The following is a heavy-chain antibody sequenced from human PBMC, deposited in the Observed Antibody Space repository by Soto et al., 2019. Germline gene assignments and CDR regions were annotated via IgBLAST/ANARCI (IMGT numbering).Heavy chain of an antibody. CDR2: ISTYNGNT. V-gene: IGHV1-18*04. D-gene: IGHD3-22*01. Sequence: RASVKVSCKASGYTFANHGLNWVRQAPGQGLEWMGWISTYNGNTNYAQKFRGRVTMTTDTSTSTSFMELRSLRSDDTAVYYCARGSDTSGYYSYFDSWGQGARVTVSS. CDR3: ARGSDTSGYYSYFDS. J-gene: IGHJ4*02. CDR1: GYTFANHG.